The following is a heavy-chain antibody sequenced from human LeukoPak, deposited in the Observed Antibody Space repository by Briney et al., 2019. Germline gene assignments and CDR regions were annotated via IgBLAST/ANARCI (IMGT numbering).Heavy chain of an antibody. CDR3: AREAGYCSSTSCSLYGMDV. D-gene: IGHD2-2*01. CDR1: GYTFTGYQ. V-gene: IGHV1-18*04. Sequence: ASVKVSCKTSGYTFTGYQIHWVRQAPGQGLEWMGWISAYNGNTNYAQKLQGRVTMTTDTSTSTAYMELRSLRSDDTAVYYCAREAGYCSSTSCSLYGMDVWGQGTTVTVSS. J-gene: IGHJ6*02. CDR2: ISAYNGNT.